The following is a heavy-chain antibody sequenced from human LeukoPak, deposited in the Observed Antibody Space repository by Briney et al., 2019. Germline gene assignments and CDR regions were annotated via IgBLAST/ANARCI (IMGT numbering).Heavy chain of an antibody. CDR1: GGSISSGGYY. Sequence: SETLSLTCTVSGGSISSGGYYWSWIRQHPGKGLEWIGYIYYSGSTYYNPSLKSRVTISVDTSKNQFSLKLSSVTAADTAVYYCARVRANEYYYDSSGYYPPDYWGQGTLVTVSS. CDR3: ARVRANEYYYDSSGYYPPDY. J-gene: IGHJ4*02. D-gene: IGHD3-22*01. V-gene: IGHV4-31*03. CDR2: IYYSGST.